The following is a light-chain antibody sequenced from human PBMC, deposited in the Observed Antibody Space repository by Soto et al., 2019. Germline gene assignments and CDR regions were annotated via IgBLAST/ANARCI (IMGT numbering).Light chain of an antibody. J-gene: IGKJ2*01. CDR2: SAS. CDR1: QGVTSAF. V-gene: IGKV3-20*01. CDR3: QQHGSSPPT. Sequence: EIVLTQSPGTLSLSPGERATLSCRAGQGVTSAFLAWYQQTPGQAPRLLIHSASSRAAGIPDRFSGSGPGTDFTLIISRLEPEDFAVYYCQQHGSSPPTFGQGTKLEIK.